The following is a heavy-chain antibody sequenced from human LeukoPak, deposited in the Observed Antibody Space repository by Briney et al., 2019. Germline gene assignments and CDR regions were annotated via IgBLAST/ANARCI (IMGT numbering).Heavy chain of an antibody. Sequence: GGSLRLSCVVSGFTFSSYSMNWVRQAPGKGLEWVSAISGSGGSTYYADSVKGRFTISRDNSKNTLYLQMNSLRAEDTAVYYCAKAIAAAGTGGYFDYWGQGTLVTVSS. D-gene: IGHD6-13*01. J-gene: IGHJ4*02. V-gene: IGHV3-23*01. CDR2: ISGSGGST. CDR3: AKAIAAAGTGGYFDY. CDR1: GFTFSSYS.